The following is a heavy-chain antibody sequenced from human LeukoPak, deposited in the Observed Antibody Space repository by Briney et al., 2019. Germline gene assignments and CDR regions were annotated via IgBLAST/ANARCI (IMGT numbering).Heavy chain of an antibody. CDR2: INHSGST. J-gene: IGHJ6*03. CDR3: AKDLGPAYFYLDV. V-gene: IGHV4-34*01. CDR1: GGSFSGYY. Sequence: SETLSLTCAVYGGSFSGYYWSWIRQPPGEGLEWIGEINHSGSTNYNPSLKSRVTISVDTSKNQFSLRLTSVTAADTAIYCCAKDLGPAYFYLDVWGKGTTVTISS. D-gene: IGHD7-27*01.